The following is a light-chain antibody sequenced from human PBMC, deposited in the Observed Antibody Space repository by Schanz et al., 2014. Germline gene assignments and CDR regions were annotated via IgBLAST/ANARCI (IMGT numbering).Light chain of an antibody. CDR2: DVT. Sequence: QSALTQPPSASGSPGQSVTISCTGTSSDIGRYNYVSWYQHHPGKAPKLLIYDVTKRPSGVPDRFSGSKSGNTASLTISGLQSEDEADYYCSSYTGSSTWVFGGGTKLTVL. CDR1: SSDIGRYNY. CDR3: SSYTGSSTWV. J-gene: IGLJ3*02. V-gene: IGLV2-8*01.